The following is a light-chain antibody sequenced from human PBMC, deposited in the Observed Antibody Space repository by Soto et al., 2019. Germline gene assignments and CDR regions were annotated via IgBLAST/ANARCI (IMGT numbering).Light chain of an antibody. J-gene: IGKJ1*01. Sequence: DIQMTQSPSTLSASVGDRVTITCRASQGISSWLAWYQQKPGKAPKLLIYDASSLESGVPSRFSGSGSGTEFTLTISSVQPDDFAAYYCQQYNSYSLTFGQGTKVDIK. CDR3: QQYNSYSLT. CDR2: DAS. CDR1: QGISSW. V-gene: IGKV1-5*01.